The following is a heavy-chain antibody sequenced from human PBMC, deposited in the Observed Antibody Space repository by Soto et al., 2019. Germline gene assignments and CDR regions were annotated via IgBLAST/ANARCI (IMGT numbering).Heavy chain of an antibody. D-gene: IGHD2-21*02. Sequence: SETLSLTCTVSGGSISVEHYHWTWIRQPPGKGLEWIGYIHYSGSVYYNPSLQSRLSMSVDTSKNLFSLKLASVTAADTAVYFCVSEDDGGDRAYYGLDVWGQGPTVTVSS. J-gene: IGHJ6*02. CDR1: GGSISVEHYH. V-gene: IGHV4-30-4*01. CDR2: IHYSGSV. CDR3: VSEDDGGDRAYYGLDV.